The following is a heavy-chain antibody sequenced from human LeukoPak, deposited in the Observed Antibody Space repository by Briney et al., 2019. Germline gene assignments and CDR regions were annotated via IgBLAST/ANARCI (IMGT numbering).Heavy chain of an antibody. CDR2: ISSSVGTV. CDR1: GFTFSGYE. V-gene: IGHV3-48*03. CDR3: ARGWRSDY. Sequence: GGSLRLSCLASGFTFSGYEMNWFRQAPGKGLECVSYISSSVGTVFHADSVKGRFTISRDNAKNSLYLQMNSLRTEDTAIYYCARGWRSDYWGQGTLVTVSS. J-gene: IGHJ4*02. D-gene: IGHD3-3*01.